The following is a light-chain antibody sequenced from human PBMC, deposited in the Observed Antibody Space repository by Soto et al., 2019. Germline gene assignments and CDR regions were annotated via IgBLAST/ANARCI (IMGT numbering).Light chain of an antibody. J-gene: IGLJ2*01. Sequence: QSALTQPASVSGSPGQSITISCTGTNTDVGGYVYVSWYQQHPGKAPKLMIYEVSNRPSGVSNRFSGSKSGNTASLTISGLQAEDEADYYCNSYTSSSTVLFGGGTQLTVL. CDR3: NSYTSSSTVL. CDR1: NTDVGGYVY. V-gene: IGLV2-14*01. CDR2: EVS.